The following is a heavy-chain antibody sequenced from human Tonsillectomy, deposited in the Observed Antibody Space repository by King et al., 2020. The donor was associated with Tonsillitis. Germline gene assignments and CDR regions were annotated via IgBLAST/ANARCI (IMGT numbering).Heavy chain of an antibody. D-gene: IGHD3-9*01. J-gene: IGHJ5*02. CDR1: GGSFSDYY. CDR3: ASRLRYFDWSFDP. Sequence: VQLQQWGAGLLKPSETLSLTCAVYGGSFSDYYWSWIRQPPGKGLEWIGEINHSGSTNYNPSLKSRVTISVDTSKNQFSLKLNSMTAADTAVYYCASRLRYFDWSFDPWGQGTLVTVSS. V-gene: IGHV4-34*01. CDR2: INHSGST.